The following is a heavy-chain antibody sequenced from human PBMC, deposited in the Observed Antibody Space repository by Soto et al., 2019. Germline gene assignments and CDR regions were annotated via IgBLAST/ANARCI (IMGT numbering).Heavy chain of an antibody. D-gene: IGHD6-13*01. Sequence: GGSLRLSCAASGFTVSSKYMSWVRQAPGKGLEWVSLIQSGGPTYYADSVKGRFTISRDTSEHTVHLQMDSLRAEDTAVYYCARDGVLCEGWRWYGLRLGVWGKGATVTVCS. J-gene: IGHJ6*03. CDR2: IQSGGPT. V-gene: IGHV3-66*01. CDR3: ARDGVLCEGWRWYGLRLGV. CDR1: GFTVSSKY.